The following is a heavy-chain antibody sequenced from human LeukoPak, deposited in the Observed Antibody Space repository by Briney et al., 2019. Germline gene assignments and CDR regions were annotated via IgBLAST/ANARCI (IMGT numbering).Heavy chain of an antibody. CDR1: GFTFSSYA. D-gene: IGHD2-2*01. Sequence: GRSLRLSCAASGFTFSSYAMHWVRQAPGKGLEWVAVISYDGSNKYYADSVKGRFTISRDNSKNTLYLQMNSLRAEDTAVYYCARDSGDIVVVPAAPIGGFDYWGQGTLVTVSS. CDR3: ARDSGDIVVVPAAPIGGFDY. V-gene: IGHV3-30-3*01. J-gene: IGHJ4*02. CDR2: ISYDGSNK.